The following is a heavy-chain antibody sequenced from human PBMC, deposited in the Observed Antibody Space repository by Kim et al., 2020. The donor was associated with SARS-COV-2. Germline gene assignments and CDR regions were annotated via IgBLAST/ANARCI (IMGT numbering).Heavy chain of an antibody. V-gene: IGHV4-59*01. Sequence: NPSLKSRVTISVDTSKNQFSLKLSSVTAADTAVYYCARVGGSYSSFAFDIWGQGTMVTVSS. D-gene: IGHD1-26*01. J-gene: IGHJ3*02. CDR3: ARVGGSYSSFAFDI.